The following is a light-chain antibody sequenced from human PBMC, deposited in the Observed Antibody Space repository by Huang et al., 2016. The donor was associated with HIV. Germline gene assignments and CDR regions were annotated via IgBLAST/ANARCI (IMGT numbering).Light chain of an antibody. Sequence: EVVLTQSPATLSLSPGQRATLSCRASQSVTNYLAWYQQKPGQPPRLRIYDASNRATGVPARFRGSGSGTDFTLTISSLEHEDFAFYYCQQRGNWPPVTFGGGTKVEIK. J-gene: IGKJ4*01. CDR3: QQRGNWPPVT. CDR1: QSVTNY. CDR2: DAS. V-gene: IGKV3-11*01.